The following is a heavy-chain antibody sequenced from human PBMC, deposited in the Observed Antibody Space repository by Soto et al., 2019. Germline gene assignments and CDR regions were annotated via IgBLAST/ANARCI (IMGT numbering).Heavy chain of an antibody. CDR1: GYTLTDYK. V-gene: IGHV1-2*02. J-gene: IGHJ5*02. Sequence: ASVKVSCKPSGYTLTDYKIHWVRHAPGQGLEWMGWINPTNGGTKVALKFQARVTMTRDTSISTAYLELNRLESDDTAVYYCARGPSYDDSGETGFDPWGQGILVTVSS. CDR2: INPTNGGT. CDR3: ARGPSYDDSGETGFDP. D-gene: IGHD3-22*01.